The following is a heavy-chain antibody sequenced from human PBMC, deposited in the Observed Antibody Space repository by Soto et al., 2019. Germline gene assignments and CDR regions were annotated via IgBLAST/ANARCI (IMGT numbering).Heavy chain of an antibody. V-gene: IGHV3-33*01. CDR1: GFTFSSYG. J-gene: IGHJ4*02. CDR3: ARVGSGRSFDY. CDR2: IWDDGSNI. Sequence: QAQLVESGGGVVQPGRSLRLSSAASGFTFSSYGMHWVRKAPGKGLEWVAIIWDDGSNIYYADSVKGRFTISRDSSKNTLYLHMNSLRAEDTAVYYCARVGSGRSFDYWGQGTLVTVSS. D-gene: IGHD6-25*01.